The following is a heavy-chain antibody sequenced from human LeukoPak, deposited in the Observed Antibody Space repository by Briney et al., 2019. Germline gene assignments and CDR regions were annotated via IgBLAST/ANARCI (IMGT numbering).Heavy chain of an antibody. Sequence: ASVKVSSKASGYTFTSYYMHWVRQAPGQGLEWIGIINPSDGSTSYAQKFQGRVTITRDMSTSTVYMELSSLRSEDTAVYYCARDGGYCSGGSCPRGAFDIWGQGTMVPVS. CDR3: ARDGGYCSGGSCPRGAFDI. D-gene: IGHD2-15*01. V-gene: IGHV1-46*01. J-gene: IGHJ3*02. CDR1: GYTFTSYY. CDR2: INPSDGST.